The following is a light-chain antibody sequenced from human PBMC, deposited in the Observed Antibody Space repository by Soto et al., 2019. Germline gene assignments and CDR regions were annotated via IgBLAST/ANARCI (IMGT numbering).Light chain of an antibody. CDR2: GAS. CDR1: QSVNSNF. Sequence: DIVLTQSPGTLSLSPGERATLSCRASQSVNSNFLARYQQRPGQAPRLLIYGASSRATGIPDRFSGSGSGTDFTLTISRLEPEDFAVYYCHQYVTSPRTFGQGTKVEIK. CDR3: HQYVTSPRT. J-gene: IGKJ1*01. V-gene: IGKV3-20*01.